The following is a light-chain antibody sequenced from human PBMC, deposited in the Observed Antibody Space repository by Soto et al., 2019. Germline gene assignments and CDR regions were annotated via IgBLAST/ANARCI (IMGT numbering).Light chain of an antibody. CDR1: RSDVGGYNY. CDR2: DVA. J-gene: IGLJ1*01. Sequence: QSMLTQPRSVSGSSGQSVAISCTGTRSDVGGYNYVSWYQQLPGKAPKLMIYDVARRPSGVPDRFSGSKSGNTVSLTISGLQAEDEADYYCYSYAGNSYVFGTGT. CDR3: YSYAGNSYV. V-gene: IGLV2-11*01.